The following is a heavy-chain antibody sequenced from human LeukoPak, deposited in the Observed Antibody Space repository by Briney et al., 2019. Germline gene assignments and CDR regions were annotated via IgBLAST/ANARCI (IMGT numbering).Heavy chain of an antibody. V-gene: IGHV3-53*01. CDR2: IYSGGSA. CDR1: GFTVSSDY. CDR3: ASTTRGGTYYYYMDV. Sequence: GGSLRLSCAASGFTVSSDYMTWVRQAPGKGLEWVSVIYSGGSAYYADSVKGRFTVSRDNSKNTLYLQMNSLRAEDTAVYFCASTTRGGTYYYYMDVWGKGTTVTISS. J-gene: IGHJ6*03. D-gene: IGHD1-1*01.